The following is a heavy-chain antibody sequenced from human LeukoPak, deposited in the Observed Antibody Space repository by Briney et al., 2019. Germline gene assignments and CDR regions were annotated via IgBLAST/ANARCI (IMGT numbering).Heavy chain of an antibody. CDR1: GGSVNNYY. J-gene: IGHJ6*02. V-gene: IGHV4-59*02. CDR3: ARFGVDYDMGV. Sequence: PSETLPLTCSVSGGSVNNYYWTWIRQPPGKGLEWIGQIYYSGKADYNPSLKSRITISVDTSKNQISLRVNSVTAADTAVYYCARFGVDYDMGVWGQGTTVIVFS. CDR2: IYYSGKA. D-gene: IGHD3-16*01.